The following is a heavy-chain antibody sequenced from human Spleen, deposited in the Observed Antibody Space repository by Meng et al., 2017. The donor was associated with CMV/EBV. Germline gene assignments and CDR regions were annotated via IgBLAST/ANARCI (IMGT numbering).Heavy chain of an antibody. J-gene: IGHJ4*02. Sequence: QVQLWPWGAGLLTSSETLSLPCAVYGGSFSGYYWSWTRQPPGKVLEWIGEINHSGSTNYNPSLKSRVTISVDTSKNQFSLKLSSVTAADTAVYYCARNLDYGDYVPATLAYWGQGTLVTVSS. D-gene: IGHD4-17*01. V-gene: IGHV4-34*01. CDR3: ARNLDYGDYVPATLAY. CDR2: INHSGST. CDR1: GGSFSGYY.